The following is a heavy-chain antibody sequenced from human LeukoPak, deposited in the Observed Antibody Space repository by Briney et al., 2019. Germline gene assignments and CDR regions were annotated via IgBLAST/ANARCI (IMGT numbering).Heavy chain of an antibody. CDR1: GFTVSSNY. V-gene: IGHV3-53*01. CDR2: IYSGGST. Sequence: GGSLTLSCAASGFTVSSNYMSWVRQAPGKGLEWMSVIYSGGSTNYAGSVKGRFTISRDNSKKTLYLQMNSLRAEDTAVYYCARVDGYNFDAFDIWGQGTMVTVSS. CDR3: ARVDGYNFDAFDI. D-gene: IGHD5-24*01. J-gene: IGHJ3*02.